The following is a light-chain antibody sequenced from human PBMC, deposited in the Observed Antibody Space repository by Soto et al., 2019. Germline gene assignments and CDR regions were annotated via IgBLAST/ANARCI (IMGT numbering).Light chain of an antibody. CDR3: QQYGGSNRK. V-gene: IGKV3-20*01. CDR2: GAS. CDR1: QSVSSSS. J-gene: IGKJ1*01. Sequence: EIVLTQSPGTLSLSPGERATLSCRASQSVSSSSLAWYQQKRGQAPRLLIHGASSRATGIPDRFSGSGSGTDFTLTISRLEPEDFAVYYCQQYGGSNRKCGPGTKVDIK.